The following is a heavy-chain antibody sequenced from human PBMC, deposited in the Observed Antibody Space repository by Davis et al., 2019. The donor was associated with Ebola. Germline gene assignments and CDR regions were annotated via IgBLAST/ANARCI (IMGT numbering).Heavy chain of an antibody. J-gene: IGHJ4*02. V-gene: IGHV3-23*01. CDR1: GFTLRSYV. CDR2: MSTSGSKT. Sequence: GESLKISCAVSGFTLRSYVVSWVRQAPGAGLELVASMSTSGSKTDYGDSVKGRFTISRDNSMNMLYLQMNSLRAEDTAVYYCAKKIPGNNPFDSWGQGTLVTVSS. D-gene: IGHD1-14*01. CDR3: AKKIPGNNPFDS.